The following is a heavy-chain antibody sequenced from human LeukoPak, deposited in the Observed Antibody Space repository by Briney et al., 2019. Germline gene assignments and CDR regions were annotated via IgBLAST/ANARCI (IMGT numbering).Heavy chain of an antibody. Sequence: GGSLRLSCAPSGFTFSVSATHGVRHASGEGRECVGSIRSKANVNARESAASVKGGFTMSRDNSKITAYLKMKSLKTEDTAVYYCMTAAADAFDIWGQGTTVTVSS. V-gene: IGHV3-73*01. CDR2: IRSKANVNAR. CDR3: MTAAADAFDI. J-gene: IGHJ3*02. D-gene: IGHD6-13*01. CDR1: GFTFSVSA.